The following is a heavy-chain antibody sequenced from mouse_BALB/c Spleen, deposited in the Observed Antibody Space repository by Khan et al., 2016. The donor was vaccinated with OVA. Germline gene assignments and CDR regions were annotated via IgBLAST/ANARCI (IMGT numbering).Heavy chain of an antibody. J-gene: IGHJ3*01. CDR1: GYSITSDYA. CDR3: ARWFAY. CDR2: INYSGGT. V-gene: IGHV3-2*02. Sequence: VQLKQSGPGLVKPSQSLSLTCTVTGYSITSDYAWNWIRQFPGNKLEWMGYINYSGGTSYLPSLKSRISITRDSSKHQFFLQLNSVTTEDSATYYCARWFAYWGQGTLVTVS.